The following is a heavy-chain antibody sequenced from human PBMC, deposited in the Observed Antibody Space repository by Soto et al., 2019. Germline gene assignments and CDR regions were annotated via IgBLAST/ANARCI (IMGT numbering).Heavy chain of an antibody. CDR3: ARWGSETYYFFEY. V-gene: IGHV3-33*01. Sequence: GSLRLSCAASWFAFSGYGMHWVRQAPGKGLEWVAVIWSDGHQKYYADSVQGRFIISRDNSKNTLYLQMDSLRAEDMAIYYCARWGSETYYFFEYWGQGTLVTVSS. D-gene: IGHD3-16*01. J-gene: IGHJ4*02. CDR1: WFAFSGYG. CDR2: IWSDGHQK.